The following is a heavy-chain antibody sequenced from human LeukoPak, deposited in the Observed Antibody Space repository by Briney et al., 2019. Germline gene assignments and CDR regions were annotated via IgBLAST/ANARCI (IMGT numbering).Heavy chain of an antibody. D-gene: IGHD4-17*01. Sequence: SETLSLTCTVSGGSISSGDYYWSWIRQPPGKGLEWIGYIYYSGSTYYNPSLKSRVTISVDTSKNQFSLKLSSVTAADTAVYYCARATARGLFDPWGQGTLVTVSS. CDR2: IYYSGST. CDR1: GGSISSGDYY. CDR3: ARATARGLFDP. J-gene: IGHJ5*02. V-gene: IGHV4-30-4*01.